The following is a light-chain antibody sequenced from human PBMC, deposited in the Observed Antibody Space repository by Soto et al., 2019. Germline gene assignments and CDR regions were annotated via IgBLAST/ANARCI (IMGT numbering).Light chain of an antibody. J-gene: IGLJ3*02. V-gene: IGLV2-14*01. CDR2: EVS. CDR1: SSDVGGYNY. CDR3: SSYTSSLTWV. Sequence: QSALTQPASVSGSPGQSITISCTGSSSDVGGYNYVSWYQQYPGKAPQVLLYEVSNRPSGVSNRFSGSKSVNTASLTISGLQADDEADYYCSSYTSSLTWVFGGGTKLTVL.